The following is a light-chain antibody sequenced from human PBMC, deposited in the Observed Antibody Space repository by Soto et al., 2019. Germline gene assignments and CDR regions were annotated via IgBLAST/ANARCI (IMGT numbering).Light chain of an antibody. CDR1: QSVSSN. CDR2: GAS. J-gene: IGKJ1*01. V-gene: IGKV3-15*01. Sequence: ETVMRQSPATLSLSPGEIATLSFRASQSVSSNLAWYQQKTGQAPRLLIIGASDRVTGIPARLSGSGYGTELTITIASMQTDDFETYYCQQYETFSGTFGPGTKVDIK. CDR3: QQYETFSGT.